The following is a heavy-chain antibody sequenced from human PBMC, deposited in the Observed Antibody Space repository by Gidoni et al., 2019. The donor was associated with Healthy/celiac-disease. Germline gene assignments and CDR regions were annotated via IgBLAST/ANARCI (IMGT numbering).Heavy chain of an antibody. J-gene: IGHJ4*02. D-gene: IGHD6-13*01. Sequence: QVQRVQSGAAVKKPGASLNDSCKASDYTFTSYGISWGRQAPGQGLKWMGWISAYNGNTNYAQMLQGRVTMTTDTSTSTAYMGLRSLRSDDTAVYYCARAPGIAAVFDYWGQGTLVTVSS. CDR1: DYTFTSYG. V-gene: IGHV1-18*01. CDR2: ISAYNGNT. CDR3: ARAPGIAAVFDY.